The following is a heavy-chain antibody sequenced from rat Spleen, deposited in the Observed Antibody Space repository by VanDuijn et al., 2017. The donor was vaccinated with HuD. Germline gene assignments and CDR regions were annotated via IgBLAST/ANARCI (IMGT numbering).Heavy chain of an antibody. Sequence: EVQLVESGGGLVQPGRSLKLSCVASGFTFSDYGMNWIRQAPGKGLEWVATITYDGSGTYYRDSVKGRFTISRDNAKSTLFLQMDSLRSEDTATYYCARPNYGYPFAYWGQGTLVTVSS. CDR2: ITYDGSGT. CDR3: ARPNYGYPFAY. V-gene: IGHV5-29*01. D-gene: IGHD1-11*01. CDR1: GFTFSDYG. J-gene: IGHJ3*01.